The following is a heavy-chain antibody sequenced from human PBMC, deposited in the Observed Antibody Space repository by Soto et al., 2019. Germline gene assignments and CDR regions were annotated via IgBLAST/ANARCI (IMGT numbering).Heavy chain of an antibody. CDR3: ARQNFYDRSGYFPGIWFDP. CDR2: IYPGDSDT. CDR1: GYSFTNYW. J-gene: IGHJ5*02. D-gene: IGHD3-22*01. V-gene: IGHV5-51*01. Sequence: PGESLKISCKGSGYSFTNYWIGWVRQMPGKGLEWMGIIYPGDSDTRYSPSFQGQVTISADKSISTAYLQWSSLKASDTAMYYCARQNFYDRSGYFPGIWFDPWSQGTLVTVSS.